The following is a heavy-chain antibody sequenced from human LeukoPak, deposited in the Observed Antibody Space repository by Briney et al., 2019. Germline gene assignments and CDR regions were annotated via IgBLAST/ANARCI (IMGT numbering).Heavy chain of an antibody. V-gene: IGHV3-30*03. D-gene: IGHD6-13*01. J-gene: IGHJ5*02. Sequence: PGGSLRLSCAASGFTFSNYVMQWVRQAPGKGLEWVALIANDGSNKYYADSVKGRFTISRENSKNTVYLQMNSLRPEDTAVYYCAREMRGSSSWFQYNWFDPWGQGTLVTVSS. CDR3: AREMRGSSSWFQYNWFDP. CDR2: IANDGSNK. CDR1: GFTFSNYV.